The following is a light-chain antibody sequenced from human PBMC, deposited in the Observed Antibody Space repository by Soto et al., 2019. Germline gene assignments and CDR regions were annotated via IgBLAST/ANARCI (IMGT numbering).Light chain of an antibody. CDR3: QQYHTLPIP. J-gene: IGKJ4*01. CDR2: DTS. Sequence: DIQMTQSPSSLSASVGDRVTITCQASQGINNYLSWYQQKPGNAPKLLIFDTSDLETGVPSRFSGRGSGTDFTFTISSLQPEDVAAYYCQQYHTLPIPFGGGTKVDIK. V-gene: IGKV1-33*01. CDR1: QGINNY.